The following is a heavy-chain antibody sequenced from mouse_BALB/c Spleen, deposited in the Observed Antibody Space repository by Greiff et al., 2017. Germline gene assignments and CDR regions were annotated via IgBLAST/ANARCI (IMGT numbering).Heavy chain of an antibody. CDR1: GYTFTSYW. CDR3: TRSGAYYRYDAMDY. V-gene: IGHV1-69*02. D-gene: IGHD2-14*01. Sequence: QVQLQQPGAELVRPGASVKLSCKASGYTFTSYWINWVKQRPGQGLEWIGNIYPSDSYTNYNQKFKDKATLTVDKSSSTAYMQLSSPTSEDSAVYYCTRSGAYYRYDAMDYWGQGTSVTVAS. J-gene: IGHJ4*01. CDR2: IYPSDSYT.